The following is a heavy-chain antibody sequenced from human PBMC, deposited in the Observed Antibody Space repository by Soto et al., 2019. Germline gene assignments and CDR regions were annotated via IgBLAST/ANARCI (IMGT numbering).Heavy chain of an antibody. D-gene: IGHD3-3*01. Sequence: SETLSLTCTVSGGYIRSYYWSWIRQPPGKGLEWIGYIYYSGSNNYNHYLKSRVTISVDTSKNQFSLKLSSVTAAETAVYFCARLGRGYQDYNMDVWGKGTTVTVSS. V-gene: IGHV4-59*01. CDR2: IYYSGSN. CDR3: ARLGRGYQDYNMDV. CDR1: GGYIRSYY. J-gene: IGHJ6*03.